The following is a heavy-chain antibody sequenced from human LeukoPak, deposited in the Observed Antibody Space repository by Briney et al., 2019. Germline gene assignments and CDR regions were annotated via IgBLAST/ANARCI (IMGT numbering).Heavy chain of an antibody. J-gene: IGHJ4*02. V-gene: IGHV3-53*01. D-gene: IGHD1-14*01. CDR2: IYSGGST. CDR1: GFTVSSNY. CDR3: ARDVRPGGFDY. Sequence: SGGSLRLSCAASGFTVSSNYMIWVRQARGKGVEWVSVIYSGGSTYYADSVKGRFTISRDNSKNTLYLQMNSLRAEDTAVYYCARDVRPGGFDYWGQGTLVTVSS.